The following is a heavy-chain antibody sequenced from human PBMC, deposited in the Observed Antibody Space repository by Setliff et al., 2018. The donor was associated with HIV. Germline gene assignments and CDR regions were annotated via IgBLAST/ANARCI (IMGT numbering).Heavy chain of an antibody. CDR2: IYYTGNT. Sequence: PSETLSLTCTVSGVSVSGTAYYWAWIRQPPGRGLAWIGNIYYTGNTNYNSSLKSRISMSMVASKKQIFLKLSTVSAADTATYYCARSNPGITAGLLAYWGPGALVTVSS. CDR3: ARSNPGITAGLLAY. V-gene: IGHV4-39*07. D-gene: IGHD6-13*01. CDR1: GVSVSGTAYY. J-gene: IGHJ4*02.